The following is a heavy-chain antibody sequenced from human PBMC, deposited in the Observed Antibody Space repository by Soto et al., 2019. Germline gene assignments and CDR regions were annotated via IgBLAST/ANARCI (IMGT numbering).Heavy chain of an antibody. Sequence: EVQLLESGGGLVQPGGSLRLSCAASGFTFSSFGMSWVRQAPGKGLEWVSGISGSGYTTHYADSVKGRFTISRDNSKNLLYLQTDSMRAEDTALYYCATARSVDRGYERLDYWGQGTLVTVSS. CDR1: GFTFSSFG. V-gene: IGHV3-23*01. J-gene: IGHJ4*02. CDR3: ATARSVDRGYERLDY. CDR2: ISGSGYTT. D-gene: IGHD5-12*01.